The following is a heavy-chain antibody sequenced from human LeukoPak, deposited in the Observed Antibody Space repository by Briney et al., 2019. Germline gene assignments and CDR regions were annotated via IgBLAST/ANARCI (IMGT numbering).Heavy chain of an antibody. Sequence: SETLSLTCAVYAGPFSGYYWSWIRQPPGKGLKWIGEINHSGSTNYNPSLKSRVTISVDTSKNQFSLKLSSVTAADTAVYYCARGPTTVTRLNWFDPWGQGTLVTVSS. CDR2: INHSGST. V-gene: IGHV4-34*01. J-gene: IGHJ5*02. D-gene: IGHD4-17*01. CDR3: ARGPTTVTRLNWFDP. CDR1: AGPFSGYY.